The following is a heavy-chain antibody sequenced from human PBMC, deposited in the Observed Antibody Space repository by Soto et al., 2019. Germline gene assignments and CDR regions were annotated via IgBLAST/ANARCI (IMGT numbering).Heavy chain of an antibody. V-gene: IGHV4-39*01. J-gene: IGHJ6*02. D-gene: IGHD3-3*01. Sequence: SETLSLTCTVSGGSISRSSYYWGWIRQPPGKGLEWIGSIYYSVSTYYNPSLKSRVTISVDTSKNQFSLKLSSVTAADTAVYYCARRNDFWSGYYTIGYSSYSGLDVWGQETTVTVSS. CDR2: IYYSVST. CDR3: ARRNDFWSGYYTIGYSSYSGLDV. CDR1: GGSISRSSYY.